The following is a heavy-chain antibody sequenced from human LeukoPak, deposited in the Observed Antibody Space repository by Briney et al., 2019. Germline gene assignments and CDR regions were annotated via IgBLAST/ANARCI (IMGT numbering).Heavy chain of an antibody. V-gene: IGHV4-4*07. Sequence: PSETLSLTCAVYGGSFSGYYWSWIRQPAGKGLEWIGRIYTSGSTNYNPSLKSRVTMSVDTSKNQFSLKLSSVTAADTAVYYCARDHKGYSYGPKTQSYWYFDLWGRGTLVTVSS. CDR1: GGSFSGYY. CDR3: ARDHKGYSYGPKTQSYWYFDL. J-gene: IGHJ2*01. CDR2: IYTSGST. D-gene: IGHD5-18*01.